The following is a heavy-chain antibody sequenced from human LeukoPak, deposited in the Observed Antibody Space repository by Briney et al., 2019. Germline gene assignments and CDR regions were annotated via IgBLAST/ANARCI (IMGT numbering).Heavy chain of an antibody. D-gene: IGHD3-22*01. CDR2: IYYSGST. CDR1: GGSISSSSYF. J-gene: IGHJ4*02. V-gene: IGHV4-39*01. CDR3: ARRPSHYYHSSGYYQFDY. Sequence: PSETLSLTCTVSGGSISSSSYFWSWIRQPPGKGLEWIGVIYYSGSTYYNPSLKSRVTISVDTSKNQFSLKLSSVTAADTAVYYCARRPSHYYHSSGYYQFDYWGQGTLVTVSS.